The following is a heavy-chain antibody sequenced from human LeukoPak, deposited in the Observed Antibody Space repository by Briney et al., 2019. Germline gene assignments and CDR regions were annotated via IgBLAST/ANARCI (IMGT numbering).Heavy chain of an antibody. CDR3: ARDLAPSTDNAFDI. Sequence: PGGSLRLSCAASGFTFSSYEMNWVRQAPGKGLEWVSSISSSSSYIYYADSVKGRFTISRDNAKNSLYLQMNSLRAEDTAVYYCARDLAPSTDNAFDIWGQGTMVTVSS. CDR1: GFTFSSYE. CDR2: ISSSSSYI. D-gene: IGHD3-9*01. V-gene: IGHV3-21*01. J-gene: IGHJ3*02.